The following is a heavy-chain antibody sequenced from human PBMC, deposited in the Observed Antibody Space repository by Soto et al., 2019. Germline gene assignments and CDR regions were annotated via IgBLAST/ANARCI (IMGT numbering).Heavy chain of an antibody. D-gene: IGHD6-13*01. J-gene: IGHJ6*02. CDR3: AKVRVPYSSRWSGGYYYYGMDV. CDR2: ISYDGSNK. V-gene: IGHV3-30*18. Sequence: QPGGSLRLSCAASGFTFSSYGMHWVRQAPGKGLEWVAVISYDGSNKYYADSVKGRFTISRDNSKNTLYLQMNSLRAEDTAVYYCAKVRVPYSSRWSGGYYYYGMDVWGQGTTVTVSS. CDR1: GFTFSSYG.